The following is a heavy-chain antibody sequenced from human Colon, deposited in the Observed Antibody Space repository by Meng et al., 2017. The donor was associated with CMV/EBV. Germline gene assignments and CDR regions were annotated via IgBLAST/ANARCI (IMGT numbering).Heavy chain of an antibody. V-gene: IGHV3-21*06. CDR1: GLSFSFFT. J-gene: IGHJ5*02. CDR2: ISPSGDYI. CDR3: ARDFKSGRP. Sequence: GESLKISCADSGLSFSFFTMIWVRQAPGKGLEWVSSISPSGDYIHYADSLKGRFTISRDNTKNSLYLQMNSLRADDTAVYYCARDFKSGRPWGQGTLVTVYS.